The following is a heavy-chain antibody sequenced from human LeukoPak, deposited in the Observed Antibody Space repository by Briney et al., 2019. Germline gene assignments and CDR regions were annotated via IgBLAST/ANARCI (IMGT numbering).Heavy chain of an antibody. CDR2: IYYSGST. D-gene: IGHD3-3*01. V-gene: IGHV4-39*01. J-gene: IGHJ4*02. Sequence: PSETLSLTCTVSGGSISSSSYYWGWIRQPPGKGLEWIGSIYYSGSTYYNPSLKSRVTISVDTSNNQFSLKLSSVTAADTAVYYCARHEGLDFWSGYYTAGFDYWGQGTLVTVSS. CDR3: ARHEGLDFWSGYYTAGFDY. CDR1: GGSISSSSYY.